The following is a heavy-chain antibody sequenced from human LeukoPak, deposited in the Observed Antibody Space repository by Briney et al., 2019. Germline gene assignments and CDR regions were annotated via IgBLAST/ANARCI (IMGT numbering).Heavy chain of an antibody. V-gene: IGHV3-21*01. CDR2: INSRNSYI. CDR1: GFTFSSYT. CDR3: ARGGALIAVATRGYFDY. Sequence: PGGSLRLSCAASGFTFSSYTMNWVRQAPGKGLEWVSSINSRNSYIYSADSVKGRFTISRDNAKNSLYLQMNNLRAEDTAVYYCARGGALIAVATRGYFDYWGQGTLVTVSS. J-gene: IGHJ4*02. D-gene: IGHD6-19*01.